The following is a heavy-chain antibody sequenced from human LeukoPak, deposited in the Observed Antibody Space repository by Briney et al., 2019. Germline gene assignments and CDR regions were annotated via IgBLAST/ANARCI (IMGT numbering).Heavy chain of an antibody. CDR3: ARDRRQQLTAYYYYYGMDV. CDR2: INHSGST. J-gene: IGHJ6*02. D-gene: IGHD6-13*01. CDR1: GGSFSGYY. V-gene: IGHV4-34*01. Sequence: SETLSLTCAVYGGSFSGYYWSWIRQPPGKGLEWIGEINHSGSTNYNPSLKSRVTISVDTSKNQFSLKLSSVTAADTAVYYCARDRRQQLTAYYYYYGMDVWGQGTTVTVSS.